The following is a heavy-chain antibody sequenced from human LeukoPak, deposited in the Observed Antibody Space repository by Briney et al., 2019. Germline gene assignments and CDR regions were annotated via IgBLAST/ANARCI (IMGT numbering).Heavy chain of an antibody. V-gene: IGHV3-53*01. CDR2: IYSGGAT. J-gene: IGHJ5*02. D-gene: IGHD1-26*01. CDR3: ARGPIVGPTKGFDP. CDR1: GFTFSNAW. Sequence: GGSLRLSCAASGFTFSNAWMSWVRQAPGKGLEWVSVIYSGGATYYADSVKGRSTISRDNSKNMLYLQMNSLRAEDTAVYYCARGPIVGPTKGFDPWGQGTLVTVSS.